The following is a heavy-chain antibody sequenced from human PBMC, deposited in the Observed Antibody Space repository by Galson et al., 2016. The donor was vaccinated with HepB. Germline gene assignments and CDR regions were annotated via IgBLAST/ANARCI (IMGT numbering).Heavy chain of an antibody. D-gene: IGHD3-3*01. CDR3: ARDSFTIFGVTPNWFDP. CDR1: GFTFSIYA. CDR2: ISSSGDRV. V-gene: IGHV3-23*01. Sequence: SLRLSCAVSGFTFSIYAMSWVRQAPGKGLEWVSAISSSGDRVYYAYSVKGRFTISRDNSKNTLYLQMNSLRAEDAAVYYCARDSFTIFGVTPNWFDPWGQGTLVTVSS. J-gene: IGHJ5*02.